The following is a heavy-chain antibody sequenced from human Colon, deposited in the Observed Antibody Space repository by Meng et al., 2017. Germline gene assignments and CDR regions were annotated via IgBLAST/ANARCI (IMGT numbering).Heavy chain of an antibody. Sequence: QVQLQESGPGLVTPSETLSLIFTVSGGSGSMSDYPWGWIRQPPGKGLEWIGYAGTNYNPSLKSRVTISVDTSKRQFSLKLTSVTAADTAVYYCARDHWGSLDYWGQGILVTFSS. CDR2: AGT. J-gene: IGHJ4*02. V-gene: IGHV4-61*08. D-gene: IGHD7-27*01. CDR1: GGSGSMSDYP. CDR3: ARDHWGSLDY.